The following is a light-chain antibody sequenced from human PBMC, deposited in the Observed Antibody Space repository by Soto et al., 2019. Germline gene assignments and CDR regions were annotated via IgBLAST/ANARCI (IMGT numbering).Light chain of an antibody. V-gene: IGKV1-6*01. CDR3: QHYNNWPRT. CDR2: GAS. J-gene: IGKJ1*01. Sequence: TQSPAFLSPSEGDRVTISCRASQGIGNALGWYQQIPGKPPKVLIYGASNMPSGVPPRFSGSGSGTEFTLTISSLQSEDFAVYYCQHYNNWPRTLGHGTMVDFK. CDR1: QGIGNA.